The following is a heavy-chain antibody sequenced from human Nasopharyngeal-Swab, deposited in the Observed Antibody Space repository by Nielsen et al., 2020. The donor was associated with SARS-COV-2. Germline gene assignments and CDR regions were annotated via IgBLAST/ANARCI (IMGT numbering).Heavy chain of an antibody. CDR2: ISHTGDTI. J-gene: IGHJ4*02. CDR3: ARDYCSSTSCYDY. D-gene: IGHD2-2*01. Sequence: GESLKISCAASGFTFSDYYMSWIRQAPGKGLECISYISHTGDTIFYADSVKGRFTTSRDNAKNSVYLQMNSLRDEDTAVYYCARDYCSSTSCYDYWGQGTLVTVSS. CDR1: GFTFSDYY. V-gene: IGHV3-11*04.